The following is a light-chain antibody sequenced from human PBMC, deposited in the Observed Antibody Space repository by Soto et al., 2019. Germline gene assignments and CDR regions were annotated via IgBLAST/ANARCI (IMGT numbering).Light chain of an antibody. CDR2: DVS. V-gene: IGLV2-14*01. CDR1: SSDVGGYNY. CDR3: SSYTISSTYV. J-gene: IGLJ1*01. Sequence: QSALTQPASVSGSPGQSITISCTGTSSDVGGYNYVSWYQQHPGKAPKLMIYDVSNRPSGVSKRFSVSKSGNTASLTISGLQAEDEADYYCSSYTISSTYVFGTGTKLTFL.